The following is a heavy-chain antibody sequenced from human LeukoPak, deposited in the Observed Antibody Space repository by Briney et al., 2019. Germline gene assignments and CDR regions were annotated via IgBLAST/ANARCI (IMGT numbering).Heavy chain of an antibody. CDR1: GFTSSSYG. V-gene: IGHV3-23*01. CDR3: ATGLRLRLGEFSLYTPCDY. J-gene: IGHJ4*02. CDR2: ISASGGST. Sequence: GGSLRLPCAASGFTSSSYGMTWVRQAPGKGLEWVSVISASGGSTHYADSVKGRFTISRDNSKNTMYLQMNSLRAEDTALYFCATGLRLRLGEFSLYTPCDYWGQGTLVTVSS. D-gene: IGHD3-16*02.